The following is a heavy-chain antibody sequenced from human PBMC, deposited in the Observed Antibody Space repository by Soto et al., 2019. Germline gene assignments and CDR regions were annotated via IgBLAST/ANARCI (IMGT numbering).Heavy chain of an antibody. Sequence: GGSLRLSCAASGFILRDYYMTWIRQAPGKGLDYISYISSGGTYISYADSVKGRFTISRDNAKNSLFLQLNSLRAEDTGAYFCARLTVTPNYAMDVWGQGTTVTVSS. J-gene: IGHJ6*02. CDR3: ARLTVTPNYAMDV. D-gene: IGHD4-17*01. V-gene: IGHV3-11*06. CDR2: ISSGGTYI. CDR1: GFILRDYY.